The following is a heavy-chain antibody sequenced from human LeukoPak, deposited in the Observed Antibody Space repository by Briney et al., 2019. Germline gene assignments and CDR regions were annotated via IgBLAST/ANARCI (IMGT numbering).Heavy chain of an antibody. J-gene: IGHJ4*02. D-gene: IGHD3-10*01. V-gene: IGHV3-23*01. Sequence: GGSLRLSCAASGFTFSTYWMTWVRQAPGKGLEWVSTIGGSGGVTYYADSVKGRFTISRDNSRSALYLQMNSLRAEDTAIYYCAKDHFGDHYFDYWGQGTLVTVSS. CDR2: IGGSGGVT. CDR3: AKDHFGDHYFDY. CDR1: GFTFSTYW.